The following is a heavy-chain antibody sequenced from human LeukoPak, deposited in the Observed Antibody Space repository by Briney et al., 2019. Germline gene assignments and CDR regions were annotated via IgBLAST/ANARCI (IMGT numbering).Heavy chain of an antibody. CDR3: ARGANCSGGSCYPDTRFDP. CDR2: INHSGST. V-gene: IGHV4-34*01. CDR1: GGSFSGYY. D-gene: IGHD2-15*01. J-gene: IGHJ5*02. Sequence: SETLSLTCAVYGGSFSGYYWSWLRQPPGKGLEWIGEINHSGSTNYNPSLKSRVTISVDTSKNQFSLKLRSVTAADTAVYYCARGANCSGGSCYPDTRFDPWGQGTLVTVSS.